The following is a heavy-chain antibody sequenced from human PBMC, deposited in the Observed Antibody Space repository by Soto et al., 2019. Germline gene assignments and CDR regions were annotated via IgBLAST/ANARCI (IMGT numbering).Heavy chain of an antibody. V-gene: IGHV4-31*03. CDR2: IYYSGST. CDR1: GGSISSGGYY. Sequence: PSETLSLTCTVSGGSISSGGYYWSWIRQHPGKGLEWIGYIYYSGSTYYNPSLKSRVTISVDTSKNQFSLKLSSVTAADTAVYYCATTAPRDMWFGELYNGDYYYYMDVWGKGTTVTVSS. J-gene: IGHJ6*03. CDR3: ATTAPRDMWFGELYNGDYYYYMDV. D-gene: IGHD3-10*01.